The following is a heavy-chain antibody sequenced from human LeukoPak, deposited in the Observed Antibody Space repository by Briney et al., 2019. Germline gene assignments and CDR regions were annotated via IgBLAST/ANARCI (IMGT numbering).Heavy chain of an antibody. CDR3: ARGPRYDYDSSVYYFEF. D-gene: IGHD3-22*01. CDR2: INPYNGNT. V-gene: IGHV1-18*01. CDR1: GYTLSSYG. Sequence: ASVKVSCKASGYTLSSYGISWVRQAPGQGLEWVGRINPYNGNTKYVQKFYDRVSMTTDTSTSTAYMELRRLRSGDTAMYYYARGPRYDYDSSVYYFEFWGQGTLVTVSS. J-gene: IGHJ4*02.